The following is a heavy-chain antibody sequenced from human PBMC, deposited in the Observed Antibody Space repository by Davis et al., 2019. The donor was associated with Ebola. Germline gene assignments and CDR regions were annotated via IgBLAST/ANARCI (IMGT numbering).Heavy chain of an antibody. J-gene: IGHJ3*01. D-gene: IGHD3-22*01. Sequence: SLKISCAASGFTFDDYTMHWVRQAPGKGLEWVSSITWNSVMIGYADSVKGRFTISRDNTKNSLYLQMNSLRAEDTALYYCAKAGLYYYDGSTYWLGAFDVWGQGTVVTVSS. V-gene: IGHV3-9*01. CDR3: AKAGLYYYDGSTYWLGAFDV. CDR2: ITWNSVMI. CDR1: GFTFDDYT.